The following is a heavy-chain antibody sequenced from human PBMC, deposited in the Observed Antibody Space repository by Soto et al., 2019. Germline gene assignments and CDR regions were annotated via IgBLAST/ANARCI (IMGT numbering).Heavy chain of an antibody. Sequence: PGGSLRLSCVASGLPVAGSYMAWVRQAPGKGLEWASVIYNDGTTYYSPSVEGRFTISRDTSKNTLYLQMDRLRDEDTAVYYCVRPLPSGQTHARDVWGQGTTVTVSS. D-gene: IGHD3-10*01. J-gene: IGHJ6*02. CDR3: VRPLPSGQTHARDV. CDR1: GLPVAGSY. CDR2: IYNDGTT. V-gene: IGHV3-53*01.